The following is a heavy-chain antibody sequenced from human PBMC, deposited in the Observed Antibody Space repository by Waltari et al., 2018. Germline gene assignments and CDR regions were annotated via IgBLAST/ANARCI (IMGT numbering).Heavy chain of an antibody. V-gene: IGHV3-53*01. CDR2: IFTSGST. D-gene: IGHD1-1*01. J-gene: IGHJ3*01. Sequence: ELQVVESGGGLIQPGASLRLSCAASGFTVSSTYMAWVRPAPGKGPEWGSVIFTSGSTYHADSVKGRFTISRDNSENTVHLQMKNLTAEDTALYYCARATNWVLEAFDLWGQGTMVTVSP. CDR1: GFTVSSTY. CDR3: ARATNWVLEAFDL.